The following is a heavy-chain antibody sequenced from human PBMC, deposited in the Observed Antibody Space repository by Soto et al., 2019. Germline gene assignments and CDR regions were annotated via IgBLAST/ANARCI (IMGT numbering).Heavy chain of an antibody. CDR2: ITSSSSDT. D-gene: IGHD1-26*01. CDR1: GFTFSDYY. Sequence: GSLRLSCAASGFTFSDYYMSWIRQAPGKGLEWVSYITSSSSDTKYADSVKGRFTISRDNAQNSVHLQMKSLRAEDTAVYYCARTYSGRFLNWFDPWGQGTLVTVSS. CDR3: ARTYSGRFLNWFDP. J-gene: IGHJ5*02. V-gene: IGHV3-11*06.